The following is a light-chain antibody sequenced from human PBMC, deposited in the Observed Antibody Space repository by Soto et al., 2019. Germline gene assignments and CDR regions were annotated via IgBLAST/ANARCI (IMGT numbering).Light chain of an antibody. CDR3: QSYDRSLGGYV. CDR2: GNS. J-gene: IGLJ1*01. Sequence: QSVLTQPPSVSGAPGQRVTISCTGSSSNIGAGYDVHWYQQLPGPAPKLLIYGNSNRPSGVPDRFSGSKSGTSASLAITGLQAEDEAAYYCQSYDRSLGGYVFGTGNKVTGL. CDR1: SSNIGAGYD. V-gene: IGLV1-40*01.